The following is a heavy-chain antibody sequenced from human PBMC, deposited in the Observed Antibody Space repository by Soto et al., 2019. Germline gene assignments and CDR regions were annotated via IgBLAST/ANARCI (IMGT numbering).Heavy chain of an antibody. D-gene: IGHD3-16*02. CDR2: IYYSGST. Sequence: SETLSLTCTVSGGSISSGDYYWSWIRQPPGKGLEWIGYIYYSGSTYYNPSLKSRVTISVDTSKNQFSLKLSSVTAADTAVYYCARVSADYDYVWGSYRSDYWGQGTLVTVSS. CDR1: GGSISSGDYY. CDR3: ARVSADYDYVWGSYRSDY. J-gene: IGHJ4*02. V-gene: IGHV4-30-4*01.